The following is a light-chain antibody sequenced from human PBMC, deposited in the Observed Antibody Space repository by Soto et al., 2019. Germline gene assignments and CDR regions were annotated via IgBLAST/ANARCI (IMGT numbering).Light chain of an antibody. CDR2: GNS. V-gene: IGLV1-40*01. Sequence: QSVLTQPPSVSGAPGQRVTISCTGRSSNIGAGYDVHWYQQLPGTAPKLLIYGNSNRPSGVPDRFSGSKSGTSASLAITGLQAEDEAVYYCQSYDSSLSGVVCGGGTKLTVL. J-gene: IGLJ2*01. CDR1: SSNIGAGYD. CDR3: QSYDSSLSGVV.